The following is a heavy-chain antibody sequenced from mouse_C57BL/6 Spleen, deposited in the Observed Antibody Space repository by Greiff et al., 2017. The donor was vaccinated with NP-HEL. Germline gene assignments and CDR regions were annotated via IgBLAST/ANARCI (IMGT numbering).Heavy chain of an antibody. CDR2: ISYDGSN. V-gene: IGHV3-6*01. CDR3: ARDGYGKYDY. Sequence: EVQLQQSGPGLVKPSQSLSLTCSVTGYSITSGYYWNWIRQFPGNQLEWMGYISYDGSNNYNPSLKNRITITRDTSNNQFFLRLKSVTTEDTATYYWARDGYGKYDYWGQGTTLTVSS. D-gene: IGHD2-1*01. CDR1: GYSITSGYY. J-gene: IGHJ2*01.